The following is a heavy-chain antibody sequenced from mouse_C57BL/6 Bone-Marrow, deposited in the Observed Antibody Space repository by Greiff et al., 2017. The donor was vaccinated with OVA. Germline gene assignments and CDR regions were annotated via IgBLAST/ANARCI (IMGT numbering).Heavy chain of an antibody. J-gene: IGHJ1*03. CDR2: IYPGGGYT. CDR3: AVNFPWYFDV. CDR1: GYTFTNYW. Sequence: QVQLQQSGAELVRPGTSVKMSCKASGYTFTNYWIGWAKQRPGHGLEWIGDIYPGGGYTNYNEKFKGKATLTADKSSSTAYMQFSSLTSEDSAIYYCAVNFPWYFDVWGTGTTVTVSS. V-gene: IGHV1-63*01.